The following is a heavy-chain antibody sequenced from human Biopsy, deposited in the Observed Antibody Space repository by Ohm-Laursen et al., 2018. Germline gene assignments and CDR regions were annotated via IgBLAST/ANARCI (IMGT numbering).Heavy chain of an antibody. V-gene: IGHV3-30*03. Sequence: SLRLSCSASGFTFSNYAMSWVRQAPGKGLEWVAVISYDGSGEYYADSLQGRFIISRDNPKNTVDLQMNSLRAEDTAVYFCARDGKRWDYSTYFSWHFDLWGRGTLVTVSS. CDR1: GFTFSNYA. J-gene: IGHJ2*01. CDR3: ARDGKRWDYSTYFSWHFDL. D-gene: IGHD4-11*01. CDR2: ISYDGSGE.